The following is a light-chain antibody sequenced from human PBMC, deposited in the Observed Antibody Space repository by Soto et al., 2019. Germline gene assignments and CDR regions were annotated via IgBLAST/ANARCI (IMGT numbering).Light chain of an antibody. CDR1: QTISSD. Sequence: EIVMTQSPATLSVSPGERATLSCRASQTISSDLAWYQHKPGQTPKLVIFGASNRAAGIPARFSGSGSGTEFTLTISSLQSEDFAVYYCPHYNNFPPYTFGQGTKLEIK. CDR2: GAS. V-gene: IGKV3D-15*01. CDR3: PHYNNFPPYT. J-gene: IGKJ2*01.